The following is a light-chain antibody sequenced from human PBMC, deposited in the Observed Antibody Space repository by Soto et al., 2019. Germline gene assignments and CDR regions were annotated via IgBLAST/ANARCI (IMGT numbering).Light chain of an antibody. CDR2: EVS. Sequence: QSVLTQPASVSGSPGQSITISCTGTSSDVGGYIFVSWYQQHPSKAPKLIISEVSNRPSGVSNRFSGSKSGNTASLTISGLQAEDEADYYCSSYTRSSTYVFGSGTKLTVL. CDR3: SSYTRSSTYV. CDR1: SSDVGGYIF. J-gene: IGLJ1*01. V-gene: IGLV2-14*01.